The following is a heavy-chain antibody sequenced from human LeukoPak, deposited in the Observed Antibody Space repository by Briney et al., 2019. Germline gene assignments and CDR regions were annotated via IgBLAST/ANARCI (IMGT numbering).Heavy chain of an antibody. V-gene: IGHV4-38-2*01. Sequence: SETLSLTCAVSSYSIRSRYYWGWIRQPPGKGLEWIGSIYHSGSTYYNPSLRSRVTTSVDTSKNQFSLKLSSVTAADTAVYYCARHVGYCTGTSCAHYYYYYVDVWGKGTTVTVSS. CDR1: SYSIRSRYY. CDR3: ARHVGYCTGTSCAHYYYYYVDV. D-gene: IGHD2-2*01. CDR2: IYHSGST. J-gene: IGHJ6*03.